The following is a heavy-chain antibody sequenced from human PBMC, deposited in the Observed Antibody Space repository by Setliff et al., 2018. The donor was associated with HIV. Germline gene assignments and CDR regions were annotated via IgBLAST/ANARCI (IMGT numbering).Heavy chain of an antibody. Sequence: GGSLRLSCVASGLNFSRYDMHWVRQAPGKGLEWVAFIRSKAYGDTRDYAASVKGRCSISRDDSKSVAYLQMYSLKIEDTAVYYCARDPPLRFGEMRVPYFDSWGQGTPVTVSS. CDR2: IRSKAYGDTR. J-gene: IGHJ4*02. D-gene: IGHD3-10*01. CDR3: ARDPPLRFGEMRVPYFDS. V-gene: IGHV3-49*04. CDR1: GLNFSRYD.